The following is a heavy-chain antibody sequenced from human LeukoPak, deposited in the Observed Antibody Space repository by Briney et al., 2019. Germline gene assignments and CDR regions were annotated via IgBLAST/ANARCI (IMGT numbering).Heavy chain of an antibody. Sequence: GGSLRLSCAASGFTFDDYAMHWVRQAPGKGLEWVSGISWNSGSIGYADSVKGRFTISRDNAKISLYLQMNSLRAEDMALYYCAKAFAYSSSWAESYFDYWGQGTLVTVSS. CDR1: GFTFDDYA. CDR2: ISWNSGSI. CDR3: AKAFAYSSSWAESYFDY. D-gene: IGHD6-13*01. V-gene: IGHV3-9*03. J-gene: IGHJ4*02.